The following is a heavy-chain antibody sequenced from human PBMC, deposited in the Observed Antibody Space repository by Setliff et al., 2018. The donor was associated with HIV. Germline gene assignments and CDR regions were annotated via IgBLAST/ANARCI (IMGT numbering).Heavy chain of an antibody. V-gene: IGHV4-4*07. J-gene: IGHJ4*02. CDR3: ARDSGYYDILTGYYPTYFDY. CDR1: GGSISSYY. D-gene: IGHD3-9*01. Sequence: SETLSLTCTVSGGSISSYYWSWIRQPAGKGLEWTGRTYTSGSTNYNPSLKSRVTMSVDTSKNQFSLKLSSVTAADTAVYYCARDSGYYDILTGYYPTYFDYWGQGTLVTVSS. CDR2: TYTSGST.